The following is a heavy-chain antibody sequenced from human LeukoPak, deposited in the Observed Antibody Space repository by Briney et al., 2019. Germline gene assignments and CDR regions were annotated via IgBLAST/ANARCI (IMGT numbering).Heavy chain of an antibody. CDR1: GFTFSSYG. D-gene: IGHD3-10*01. J-gene: IGHJ4*02. CDR2: IWYDGSNQ. Sequence: GGSLRLSCAASGFTFSSYGMHWVRQAPGKGLEWVAVIWYDGSNQYYADSVKGRFTISRDNSKNTLYLQMNSLRAEDTAVYYCARDLERYYGSGSYLDYWGQGTLVTVSS. CDR3: ARDLERYYGSGSYLDY. V-gene: IGHV3-33*01.